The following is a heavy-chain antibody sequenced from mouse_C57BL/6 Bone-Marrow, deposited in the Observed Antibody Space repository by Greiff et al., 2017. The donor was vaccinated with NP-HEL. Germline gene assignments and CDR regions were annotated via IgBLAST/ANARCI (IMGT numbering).Heavy chain of an antibody. CDR1: GFTFTDYY. Sequence: EVQVVESGGGLVQPGGSLSLSCAASGFTFTDYYMSWVRQPPGKALEWLGFIRNKANGYTTEYSASVKGRFTISRDNSQSILYLQMNALRAEDSATYYCARSIYYDYADDPSYAMDYWGQGTSVTVSS. J-gene: IGHJ4*01. CDR3: ARSIYYDYADDPSYAMDY. CDR2: IRNKANGYTT. D-gene: IGHD2-4*01. V-gene: IGHV7-3*01.